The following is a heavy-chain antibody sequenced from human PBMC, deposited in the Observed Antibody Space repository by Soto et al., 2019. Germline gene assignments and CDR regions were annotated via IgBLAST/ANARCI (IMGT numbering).Heavy chain of an antibody. D-gene: IGHD3-22*01. CDR1: DGSISNFY. CDR3: ARAPMVLTRSYFDP. J-gene: IGHJ4*02. Sequence: PSETLSLTCTVSDGSISNFYWSWIRQPPGKGLEWIGYISSSGNTNYNPSLKSRVSISVDTSKNQFSLNLTSVTAADTAVYYCARAPMVLTRSYFDPWGQGTPVTVSS. V-gene: IGHV4-59*01. CDR2: ISSSGNT.